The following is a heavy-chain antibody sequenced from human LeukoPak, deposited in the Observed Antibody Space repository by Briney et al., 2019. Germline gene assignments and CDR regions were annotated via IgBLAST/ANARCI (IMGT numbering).Heavy chain of an antibody. V-gene: IGHV3-23*01. CDR2: ISGSGANT. CDR1: GFTFSTYA. D-gene: IGHD3-22*01. J-gene: IGHJ4*02. Sequence: GGSLRLSCAASGFTFSTYAMSWVRQAPGKGLEWVSIISGSGANTYYADSVRGRFTISRDNSKNTLYLQMNSLRAGDTAVYYCAKVLSDYYDSSGYYFDYWGQGTLVTVSS. CDR3: AKVLSDYYDSSGYYFDY.